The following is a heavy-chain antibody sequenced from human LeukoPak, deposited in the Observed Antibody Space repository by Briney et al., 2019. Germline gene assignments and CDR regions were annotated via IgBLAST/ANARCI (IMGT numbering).Heavy chain of an antibody. CDR2: IYSGGST. D-gene: IGHD3-10*01. Sequence: GGSLRLSCAASGFTVSSNYMSWVRQAPGKGPEWVSVIYSGGSTYYADSVKGRFTISRDNSKNTLYLQMNSLRAEDTAVYFCARVYGSGSWFEYENNWFDPWGQGTLVTVSS. CDR1: GFTVSSNY. CDR3: ARVYGSGSWFEYENNWFDP. V-gene: IGHV3-53*01. J-gene: IGHJ5*02.